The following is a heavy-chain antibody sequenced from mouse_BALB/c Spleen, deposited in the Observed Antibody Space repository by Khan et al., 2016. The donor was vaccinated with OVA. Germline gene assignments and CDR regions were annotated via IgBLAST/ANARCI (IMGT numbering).Heavy chain of an antibody. CDR3: TRGGYGSPFAY. V-gene: IGHV1S81*02. D-gene: IGHD1-1*01. CDR2: INPSNGVT. Sequence: QVQLQQSGAELVKPGASVKLSCKASGYTFTSFYIYWVKQRPGQDLEGVGEINPSNGVTNFNEKFKSKATLTVDKSSSTAYMQLSSLTSEDSAVYYCTRGGYGSPFAYWGQGTLVTVS. CDR1: GYTFTSFY. J-gene: IGHJ3*01.